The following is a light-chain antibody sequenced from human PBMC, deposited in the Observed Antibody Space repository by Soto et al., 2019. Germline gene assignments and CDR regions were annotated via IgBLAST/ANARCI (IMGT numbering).Light chain of an antibody. CDR2: AAS. J-gene: IGKJ3*01. CDR3: QKYTSDPFT. Sequence: DIQMTQSPSSLSASVGDRDTITCRASQAISNYLAWYQQKPGKVPKLLIYAASTLQSGVPSRFSGSGSGTEFTLTISSLHTEDVATYYCQKYTSDPFTFGPGTKVDIK. CDR1: QAISNY. V-gene: IGKV1-27*01.